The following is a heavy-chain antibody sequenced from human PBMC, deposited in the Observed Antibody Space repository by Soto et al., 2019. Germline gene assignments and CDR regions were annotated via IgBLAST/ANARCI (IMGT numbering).Heavy chain of an antibody. D-gene: IGHD3-16*01. CDR1: GGSIRSRGYY. CDR3: ASSGAREGDWFDP. J-gene: IGHJ5*02. V-gene: IGHV4-31*03. Sequence: QVQLQESGPGVVKTSQTLSLTCTVSGGSIRSRGYYWSWIRHRPGEGLQWIGFFYYSGITDYNPSLRSRAVISADTSKNQVFLQRSSVTAADTAVYYCASSGAREGDWFDPWGQGTLVTVSS. CDR2: FYYSGIT.